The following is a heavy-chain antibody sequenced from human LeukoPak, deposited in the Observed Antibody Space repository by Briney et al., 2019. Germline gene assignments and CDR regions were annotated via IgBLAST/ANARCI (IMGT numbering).Heavy chain of an antibody. V-gene: IGHV4-30-4*01. Sequence: PSQTLSLTCTVSGGSVNSADYYWSWIRQPPGKGLQWIGYIFYSGSTYYSPSLKSRFSISVDTSKNQFSLKLHSVTAADTAVYYCARQVATVTRFDSWGQGTLVTVSS. CDR3: ARQVATVTRFDS. J-gene: IGHJ4*02. CDR1: GGSVNSADYY. D-gene: IGHD5-12*01. CDR2: IFYSGST.